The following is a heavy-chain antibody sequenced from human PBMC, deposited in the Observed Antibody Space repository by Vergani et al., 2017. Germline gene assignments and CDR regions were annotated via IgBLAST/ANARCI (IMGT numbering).Heavy chain of an antibody. Sequence: QVQLQESGPGLVKPSQTLSLTCTVSGGSISSGSYYWSWIRQPAGKGLEWIGRIYTSGSTNYNPSIKSRVTISVDTSKNQSSLKLSSVTAADTAVYYCARGVAAAGTHFDYWGQGTLVTVSS. D-gene: IGHD6-13*01. J-gene: IGHJ4*02. CDR1: GGSISSGSYY. V-gene: IGHV4-61*02. CDR2: IYTSGST. CDR3: ARGVAAAGTHFDY.